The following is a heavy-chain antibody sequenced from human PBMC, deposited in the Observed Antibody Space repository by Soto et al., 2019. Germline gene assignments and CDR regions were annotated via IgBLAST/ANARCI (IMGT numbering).Heavy chain of an antibody. CDR2: IKSKTDGGTT. V-gene: IGHV3-15*01. D-gene: IGHD4-17*01. J-gene: IGHJ4*02. Sequence: EVQLVESGGGLVKPGGSLRLSCAASGFTFSNAWMSWVRQAPGKGLEWVGRIKSKTDGGTTDYAAPVKGRFTISRDDSKNTLYLQMNSLKTEDTAVYYCTTDFGYGDYAPPGDYWGQGTLVTVSS. CDR1: GFTFSNAW. CDR3: TTDFGYGDYAPPGDY.